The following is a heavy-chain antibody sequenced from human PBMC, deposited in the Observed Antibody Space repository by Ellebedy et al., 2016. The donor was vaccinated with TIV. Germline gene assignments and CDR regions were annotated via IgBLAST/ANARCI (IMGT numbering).Heavy chain of an antibody. J-gene: IGHJ5*02. CDR3: ARDDYQETTGYSP. V-gene: IGHV3-48*04. Sequence: GESLKISCAASGLTFSGYNMNWVRQAPGKGLEWLSYISSSSDNVYYADSVRGRFTISRDNAKNSLYLQMHSLRGEDTAVYYCARDDYQETTGYSPWGQGTLVIVSS. D-gene: IGHD3-9*01. CDR2: ISSSSDNV. CDR1: GLTFSGYN.